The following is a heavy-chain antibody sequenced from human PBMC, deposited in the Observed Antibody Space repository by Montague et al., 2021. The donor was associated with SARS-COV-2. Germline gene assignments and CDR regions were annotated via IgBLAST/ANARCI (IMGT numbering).Heavy chain of an antibody. CDR1: VGSFHIFS. CDR3: ARGTRAVQVTPGFRY. D-gene: IGHD6-19*01. V-gene: IGHV4-34*01. CDR2: VDHSGNT. J-gene: IGHJ4*02. Sequence: SETLSLTCAVYVGSFHIFSWGWIRQSPGKGLEWIGEVDHSGNTKYNPSLKSRVTISVDTSKNQFSLNLTSVTAADTAIYYCARGTRAVQVTPGFRYWGQGTPVAVSS.